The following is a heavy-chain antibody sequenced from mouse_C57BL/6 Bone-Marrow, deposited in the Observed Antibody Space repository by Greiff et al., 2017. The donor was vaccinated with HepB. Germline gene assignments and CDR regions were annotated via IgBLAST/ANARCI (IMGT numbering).Heavy chain of an antibody. J-gene: IGHJ3*01. D-gene: IGHD1-1*01. CDR1: GFTFSSYT. CDR2: ISGGGGNT. V-gene: IGHV5-9*01. CDR3: ARRGYGSSYFAY. Sequence: EVKLEESGGGLVKPGGSLKLSCAASGFTFSSYTMSWVRQTPEKRLEWVATISGGGGNTYYPDSVKGRFTISRDNAKNTLYLQMSSLRSEDTALYYCARRGYGSSYFAYWGQGTLVTVSA.